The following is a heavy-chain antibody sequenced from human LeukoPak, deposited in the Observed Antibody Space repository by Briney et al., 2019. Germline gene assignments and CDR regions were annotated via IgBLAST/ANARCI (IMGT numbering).Heavy chain of an antibody. CDR3: ARGHLVEATMDSFDI. CDR2: INHSGST. V-gene: IGHV4-34*01. J-gene: IGHJ3*02. D-gene: IGHD1-26*01. Sequence: SETLSLTCAVYGGSFSGYYWSWIRQPPGKGLEWIVEINHSGSTNYNPSLKSRVTISVDTSKNQFSLKLNSVTAADTAVYYCARGHLVEATMDSFDIWGQGTLVTVSS. CDR1: GGSFSGYY.